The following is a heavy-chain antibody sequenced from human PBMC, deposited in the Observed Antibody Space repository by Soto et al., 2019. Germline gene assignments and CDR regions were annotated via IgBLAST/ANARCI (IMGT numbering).Heavy chain of an antibody. CDR1: GGSISSSSYY. CDR3: ARERGGYGLFDS. J-gene: IGHJ4*02. CDR2: IYYSGST. V-gene: IGHV4-39*02. D-gene: IGHD5-18*01. Sequence: SETLSLTCTVSGGSISSSSYYWGWIRQPPGEGLEWIGSIYYSGSTYYNPSLKSRVTISVDTSKNQFSLKLSSVTAADTAVYYCARERGGYGLFDSWGQGTLVTVSS.